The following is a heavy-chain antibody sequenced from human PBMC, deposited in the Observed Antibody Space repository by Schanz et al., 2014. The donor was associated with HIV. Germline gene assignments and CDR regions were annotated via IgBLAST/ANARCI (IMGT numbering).Heavy chain of an antibody. J-gene: IGHJ4*02. Sequence: QVQLGQSGGGVVQPGRSLRLSCAASGFTFSDYSMHWVRQAPGKALEWVAVISYDGTNKKFADSVKGRFTISRDNSKNTLYLQMKSLRVEDTAVYYCAREPVSATSDSGFDHWGQGTLVTVSS. CDR1: GFTFSDYS. CDR3: AREPVSATSDSGFDH. V-gene: IGHV3-30*04. CDR2: ISYDGTNK. D-gene: IGHD6-19*01.